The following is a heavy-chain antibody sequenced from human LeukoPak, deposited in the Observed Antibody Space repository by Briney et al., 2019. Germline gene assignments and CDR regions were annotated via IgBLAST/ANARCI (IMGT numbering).Heavy chain of an antibody. CDR3: ARDQQNSYCSSTSCYGGAFDI. CDR2: ISYDGSNK. J-gene: IGHJ3*02. D-gene: IGHD2-2*01. V-gene: IGHV3-30-3*01. CDR1: GFTFSSYA. Sequence: GGSLRLSCAASGFTFSSYAMHWVRQAPGKGLEWVAVISYDGSNKYYADSVKGRFTISRDNSKNTLYLQMNSLRAEDTAVYYCARDQQNSYCSSTSCYGGAFDIWGQGTMVTVSS.